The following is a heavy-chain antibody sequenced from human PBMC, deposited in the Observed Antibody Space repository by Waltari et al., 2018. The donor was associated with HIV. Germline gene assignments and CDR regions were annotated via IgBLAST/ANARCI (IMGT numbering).Heavy chain of an antibody. Sequence: EVQLVESGGGLVQPGGSLRLSCAASGFTVSSNYLGWVRQAPGKGLEWVSVIYSGGSTYYADSVKGRFTISRDNSKNTLYLQMNSLRAEDTAVYYCARGDDSSGYYADYWGQGTLVTVSS. CDR3: ARGDDSSGYYADY. J-gene: IGHJ4*02. CDR2: IYSGGST. D-gene: IGHD3-22*01. V-gene: IGHV3-66*01. CDR1: GFTVSSNY.